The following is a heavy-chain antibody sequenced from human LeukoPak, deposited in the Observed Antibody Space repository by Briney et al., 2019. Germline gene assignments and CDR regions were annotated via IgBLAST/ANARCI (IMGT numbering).Heavy chain of an antibody. CDR3: ASSAHNYGDYVFDY. CDR2: INHSGST. J-gene: IGHJ4*02. CDR1: GGSFSGYY. D-gene: IGHD4-17*01. Sequence: SETLSLTCAVYGGSFSGYYWSWIRQPPGKGLEWIGEINHSGSTNYNPSLKSRVTISVDTSKNQFSLKLSSVTAADTAVYYCASSAHNYGDYVFDYWGQGTLVTVSS. V-gene: IGHV4-34*01.